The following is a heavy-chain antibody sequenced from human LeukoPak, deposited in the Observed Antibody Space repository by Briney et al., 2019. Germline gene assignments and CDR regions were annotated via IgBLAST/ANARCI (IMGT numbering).Heavy chain of an antibody. D-gene: IGHD3-10*01. Sequence: SETLSLTCTVSGGSISSYYWSWIRQPPGKGLEWIGYIYYSGSTNYNPSLKSRVTISVDTSKNQFSLKLSSVTAADTAVYYCARLLDYYGSGSYPFGDAFDIWGQGTMVTVSS. CDR2: IYYSGST. J-gene: IGHJ3*02. CDR1: GGSISSYY. CDR3: ARLLDYYGSGSYPFGDAFDI. V-gene: IGHV4-59*01.